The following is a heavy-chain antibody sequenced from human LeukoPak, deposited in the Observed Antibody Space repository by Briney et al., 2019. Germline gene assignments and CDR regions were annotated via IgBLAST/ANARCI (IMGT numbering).Heavy chain of an antibody. CDR1: GGSISNYD. J-gene: IGHJ6*03. CDR3: SSATVRSNEGSYNYFDV. V-gene: IGHV4-59*01. Sequence: SETLSLSCAVSGGSISNYDYCWIRQPPGKPLEWIGYIYYSGNSGSNPYLKIRVTISVDTSKNQFSLDLASVTAADSAVYYYSSATVRSNEGSYNYFDVWGKGTTVTVSS. CDR2: IYYSGNS. D-gene: IGHD4-11*01.